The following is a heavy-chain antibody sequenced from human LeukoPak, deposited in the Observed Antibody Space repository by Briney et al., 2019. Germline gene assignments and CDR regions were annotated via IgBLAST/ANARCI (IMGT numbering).Heavy chain of an antibody. CDR2: ISWDGGST. CDR3: AKDSYCSSTSCYPRNYYYYMDV. J-gene: IGHJ6*03. V-gene: IGHV3-43D*03. CDR1: GFTFDDYA. D-gene: IGHD2-2*01. Sequence: GGSLRLSCAASGFTFDDYAMHWIRQAPGKGLEWVSLISWDGGSTYYADSVKGRFTISRDNSKNSLYLQMNSLRAEDTALYYCAKDSYCSSTSCYPRNYYYYMDVWGKGTTVTVSS.